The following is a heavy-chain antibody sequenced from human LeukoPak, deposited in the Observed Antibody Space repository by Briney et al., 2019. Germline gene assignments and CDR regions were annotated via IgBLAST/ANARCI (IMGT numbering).Heavy chain of an antibody. J-gene: IGHJ3*02. CDR1: GFTFSSYA. Sequence: GGSLRLSCAASGFTFSSYAMHWVRQAPGKGLEYVSAISSNGGSTYYANSVKGRFTISRDNSKNTLYLQMGSLRAEDMAVYYCARANYDFWRPGAFDIWGQGTMVTVSS. D-gene: IGHD3-3*01. CDR2: ISSNGGST. V-gene: IGHV3-64*01. CDR3: ARANYDFWRPGAFDI.